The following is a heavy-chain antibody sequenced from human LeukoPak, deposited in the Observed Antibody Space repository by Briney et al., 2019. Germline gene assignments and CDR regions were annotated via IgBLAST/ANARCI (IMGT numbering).Heavy chain of an antibody. D-gene: IGHD6-13*01. CDR3: ARDSGGSSWAFPYYYYYYMDV. CDR2: IYYSGST. J-gene: IGHJ6*03. V-gene: IGHV4-59*11. Sequence: SETLSLTCTVSGGSIRSQYWSWIRQPPGKGLEGIGYIYYSGSTNYTPSLKSRVTISVDTSKNQFSLKLSSVTAADTAVYYCARDSGGSSWAFPYYYYYYMDVWGKGTTVTISS. CDR1: GGSIRSQY.